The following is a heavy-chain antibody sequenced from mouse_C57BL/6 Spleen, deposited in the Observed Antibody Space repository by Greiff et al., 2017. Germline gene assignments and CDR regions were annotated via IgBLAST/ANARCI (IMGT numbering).Heavy chain of an antibody. V-gene: IGHV5-16*01. J-gene: IGHJ2*01. CDR1: GFTFSDYY. CDR2: INYDGSST. CDR3: ARERITTVVDYFDY. D-gene: IGHD1-1*01. Sequence: DVKLVESEGGLVQPGSSMKLSCTASGFTFSDYYMAWVRQVPEKGLEWVANINYDGSSTYYLDSLKSRFIIARDNAKNILYLQMSSLKSEDTATYYGARERITTVVDYFDYWGQGTTLTVSS.